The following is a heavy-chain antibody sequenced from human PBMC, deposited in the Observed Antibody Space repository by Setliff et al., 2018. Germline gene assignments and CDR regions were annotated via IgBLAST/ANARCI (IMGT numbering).Heavy chain of an antibody. V-gene: IGHV3-9*01. CDR3: ARDWGITRTNNWYFDL. J-gene: IGHJ2*01. D-gene: IGHD1-7*01. CDR1: GFTFDDYA. CDR2: LSWNSGSI. Sequence: GGSLRLSCAASGFTFDDYAMHWVRQAPGKGLERVSGLSWNSGSIGYADSVKGRFTISRDNAKNSLFLQMNSLRVEDTAVYYCARDWGITRTNNWYFDLWGRGTLVTVSS.